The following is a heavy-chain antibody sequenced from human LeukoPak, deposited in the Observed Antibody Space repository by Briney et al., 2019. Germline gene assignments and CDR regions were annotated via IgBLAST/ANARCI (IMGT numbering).Heavy chain of an antibody. J-gene: IGHJ6*03. CDR1: GFTFSSHG. CDR2: ITSSGTYT. D-gene: IGHD1-26*01. V-gene: IGHV3-21*01. CDR3: ARDPYSGNYGTYYYYYMDV. Sequence: PGGSLRLSCAASGFTFSSHGMNWVRQAPGKAMEWVSSITSSGTYTFYADSVKGRFTISRDNAKNSLYLQMDSLGPEDTAVYYCARDPYSGNYGTYYYYYMDVWGKGTTVTISS.